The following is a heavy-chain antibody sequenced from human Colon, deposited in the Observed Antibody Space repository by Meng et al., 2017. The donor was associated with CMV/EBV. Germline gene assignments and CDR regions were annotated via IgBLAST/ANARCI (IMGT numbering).Heavy chain of an antibody. CDR2: VYYSGST. Sequence: SETLSLTCTVSGGSVSSANHYWTWIRQPPGKPLEWIGYVYYSGSTNYNPSLKNRVTISIDRSKNQFSLNLSSVTAADTAVYFCARDRRSRTAGWFMDFGFWGQGTLVTVSS. D-gene: IGHD2-8*02. CDR1: GGSVSSANHY. J-gene: IGHJ4*02. CDR3: ARDRRSRTAGWFMDFGF. V-gene: IGHV4-61*01.